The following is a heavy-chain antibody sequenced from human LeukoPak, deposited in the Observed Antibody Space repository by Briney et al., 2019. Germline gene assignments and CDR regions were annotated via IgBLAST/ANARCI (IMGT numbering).Heavy chain of an antibody. CDR1: GFTFSDYY. CDR3: ARHDSSGYYCPVDY. D-gene: IGHD3-22*01. V-gene: IGHV3-11*04. J-gene: IGHJ4*02. CDR2: ISSSGSTI. Sequence: PGGSLRLSCAASGFTFSDYYMSWIRQAPGKGLEWVSYISSSGSTIYYADSVKGRFTISRDNAKNSLYLQMNSLRAEDTAVYYCARHDSSGYYCPVDYWGQGTLVTVSS.